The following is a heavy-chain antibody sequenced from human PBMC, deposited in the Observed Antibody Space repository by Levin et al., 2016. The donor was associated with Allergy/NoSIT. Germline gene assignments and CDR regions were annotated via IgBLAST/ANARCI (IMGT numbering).Heavy chain of an antibody. D-gene: IGHD6-13*01. Sequence: PGKGLEWIGEINHSGSTNYNPSLKSRVTISVDTSKNQFSLKLSSVTAADTAVYYCARRGAAAAAGTSIDYWGQGTLVTVSS. J-gene: IGHJ4*02. V-gene: IGHV4-34*01. CDR3: ARRGAAAAAGTSIDY. CDR2: INHSGST.